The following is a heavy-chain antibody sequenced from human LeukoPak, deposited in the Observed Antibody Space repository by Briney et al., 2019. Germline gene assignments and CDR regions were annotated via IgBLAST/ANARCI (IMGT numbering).Heavy chain of an antibody. CDR3: ARSGGDAIRPFDY. CDR2: INPSGGST. J-gene: IGHJ4*02. D-gene: IGHD2-21*02. V-gene: IGHV1-46*01. Sequence: ASVKVSCKASGYTFISYFLHWVRQAPGQGLEWMGIINPSGGSTRYAQKFQGRVTMTRDTSTSTVYMELSSLRSADTAVYYCARSGGDAIRPFDYWGQGTLVTVSS. CDR1: GYTFISYF.